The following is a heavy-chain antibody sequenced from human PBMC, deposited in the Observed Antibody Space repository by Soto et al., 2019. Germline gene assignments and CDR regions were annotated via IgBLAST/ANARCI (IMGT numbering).Heavy chain of an antibody. CDR2: IYYSGST. J-gene: IGHJ1*01. V-gene: IGHV4-59*01. Sequence: SETLSLTCTVSGGSISSYYWSWIRQPPGKGLEWIGYIYYSGSTNYNPSLKSRVTISVDTSKNQFSLKLSSVTAADTAVYYCGTSRTTVTPSGLQHWGQGTLVTVSS. CDR3: GTSRTTVTPSGLQH. CDR1: GGSISSYY. D-gene: IGHD4-17*01.